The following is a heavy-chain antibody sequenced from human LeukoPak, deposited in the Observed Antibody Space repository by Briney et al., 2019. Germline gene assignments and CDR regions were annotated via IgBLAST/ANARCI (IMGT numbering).Heavy chain of an antibody. D-gene: IGHD3-22*01. CDR1: GFTFSSYS. CDR3: AMGGPYYYDSSGPEGY. J-gene: IGHJ4*02. Sequence: PGGSLRLSCAASGFTFSSYSMNWVRQAPGKGLEWVSSISSSSSYIYYADSVKGRFTISRDNAKNSLYLQMNSLRAEDTAVYYCAMGGPYYYDSSGPEGYWGQGTLVTVSS. CDR2: ISSSSSYI. V-gene: IGHV3-21*01.